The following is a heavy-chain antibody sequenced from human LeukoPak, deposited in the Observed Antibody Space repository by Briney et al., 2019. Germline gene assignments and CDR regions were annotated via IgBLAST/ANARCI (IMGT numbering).Heavy chain of an antibody. CDR1: GLTFSSYW. J-gene: IGHJ4*02. V-gene: IGHV3-7*01. Sequence: GGSLRLPCTASGLTFSSYWMSWVRQAPGKGLEWVANIKQDGSEKYYVDSVKGRFTISRDNAKNSLYLQMNSLRAEDTAVYYCARDFALLTGYYPFDYWGQGTLVTVSS. D-gene: IGHD3-9*01. CDR2: IKQDGSEK. CDR3: ARDFALLTGYYPFDY.